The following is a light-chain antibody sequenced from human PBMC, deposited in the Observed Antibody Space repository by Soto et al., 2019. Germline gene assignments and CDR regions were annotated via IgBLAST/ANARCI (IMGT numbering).Light chain of an antibody. CDR2: LESSGSY. CDR3: ETWDSNTRV. Sequence: QSVLTQSSSASASLGSSVKLTCTLSSGHSSNIIAWHQQQPGKAPRYLMKLESSGSYNKGSGVPDRFSGSGSGADRYLTISNLQSEDEADYYCETWDSNTRVFGGGTKVTVL. CDR1: SGHSSNI. J-gene: IGLJ2*01. V-gene: IGLV4-60*03.